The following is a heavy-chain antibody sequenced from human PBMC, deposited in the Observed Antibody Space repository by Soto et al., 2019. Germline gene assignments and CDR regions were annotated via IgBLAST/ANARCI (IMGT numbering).Heavy chain of an antibody. CDR2: INHSGST. CDR1: GGSFSGYY. CDR3: ARGRGGLVVVPAAMRSTAFDI. D-gene: IGHD2-2*01. V-gene: IGHV4-34*01. Sequence: QVQLQQWGAGLLKPSETLSLTCAVYGGSFSGYYWSWIRQPPGKGLEWIGEINHSGSTNYNPSLKSRVTISVDTYKNQFSLKLSSVTAADTAVYYCARGRGGLVVVPAAMRSTAFDIWGQGTMVTVSS. J-gene: IGHJ3*02.